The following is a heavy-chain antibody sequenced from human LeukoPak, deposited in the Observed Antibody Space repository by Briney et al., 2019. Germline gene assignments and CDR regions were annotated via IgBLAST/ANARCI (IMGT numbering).Heavy chain of an antibody. CDR3: ARQYCTNGVCYTAGGARAAFDI. D-gene: IGHD2-8*01. CDR1: GFTFSTYW. CDR2: IKHDGGEK. V-gene: IGHV3-7*05. Sequence: PGGSLRLSCAASGFTFSTYWMGWVRQAPGKGLEWVANIKHDGGEKYYVDSVKGRFTISRDNAKNSLYLQMNSLRAEDTAVYYCARQYCTNGVCYTAGGARAAFDIWGQGTMVTVSS. J-gene: IGHJ3*02.